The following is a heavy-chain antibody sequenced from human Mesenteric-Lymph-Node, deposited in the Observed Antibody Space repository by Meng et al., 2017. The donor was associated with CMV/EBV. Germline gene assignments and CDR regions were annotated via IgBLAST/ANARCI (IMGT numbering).Heavy chain of an antibody. D-gene: IGHD3-10*01. Sequence: KASGYTFTTYTIHWVRQAPGQRLEWMGWINTGNGDTKSSRKFQGRVTITRDTSASTAYMEMSSLTSEDTAVYYCVRAYYGSGGYYDYWCQGTLVTVSS. CDR3: VRAYYGSGGYYDY. CDR2: INTGNGDT. CDR1: GYTFTTYT. V-gene: IGHV1-3*04. J-gene: IGHJ4*02.